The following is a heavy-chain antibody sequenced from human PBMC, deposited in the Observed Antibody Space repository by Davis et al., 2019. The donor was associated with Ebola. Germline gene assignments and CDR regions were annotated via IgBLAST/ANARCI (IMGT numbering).Heavy chain of an antibody. J-gene: IGHJ6*02. CDR2: INSDWSST. D-gene: IGHD4-17*01. CDR3: AKGIDYGDYLPHPCYYYGMDV. Sequence: GESLKISCAASGFTFSSQWMHWVRQAPGKGLVWVSRINSDWSSTSYADSVKGRFTFSRYNAKNTLSLQMNSMRAEDTAVYYCAKGIDYGDYLPHPCYYYGMDVWGQGTTVTVSS. CDR1: GFTFSSQW. V-gene: IGHV3-74*01.